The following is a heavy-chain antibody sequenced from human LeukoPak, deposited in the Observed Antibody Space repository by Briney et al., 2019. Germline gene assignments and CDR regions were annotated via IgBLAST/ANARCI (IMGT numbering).Heavy chain of an antibody. V-gene: IGHV3-7*01. D-gene: IGHD3-22*01. CDR2: IKPDGGET. CDR1: GFTFSNYW. Sequence: GGSLRLSCAASGFTFSNYWMSWVRQTPGKGLEWVAIIKPDGGETDYVDSVRGRFTISRDNAKSSLYLQVDSLRDEDTAVYYCAKGRYYDSSGYPIDYWGQGTLVTVSS. CDR3: AKGRYYDSSGYPIDY. J-gene: IGHJ4*02.